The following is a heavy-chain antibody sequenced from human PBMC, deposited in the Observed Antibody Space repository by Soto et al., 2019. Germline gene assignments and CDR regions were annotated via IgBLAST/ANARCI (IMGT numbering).Heavy chain of an antibody. D-gene: IGHD3-10*01. V-gene: IGHV4-59*01. CDR2: IYYSGST. CDR1: GGSISRYY. Sequence: SETLSLTCTVSGGSISRYYWSWIRQPPGKGLEWIGDIYYSGSTNYNPSLKSRVTISVDTSKNQFSLKLSSVTAADTAVYYCAKTRGPFYNWFDPWGQGTLVTVSS. CDR3: AKTRGPFYNWFDP. J-gene: IGHJ5*02.